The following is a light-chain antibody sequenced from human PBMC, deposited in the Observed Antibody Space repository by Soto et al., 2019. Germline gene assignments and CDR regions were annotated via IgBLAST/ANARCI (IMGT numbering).Light chain of an antibody. V-gene: IGLV2-14*03. CDR1: TSDVGGYNY. CDR3: SSYTTSTTLV. J-gene: IGLJ2*01. Sequence: QSALTQPASVSGSPGQSITISCTGTTSDVGGYNYVSWYQHHPGKAPKLIIYDVSDRPSGVSNRFSGSKSGNTASLTISGLQPEDEADYYCSSYTTSTTLVFGGGTKLTVL. CDR2: DVS.